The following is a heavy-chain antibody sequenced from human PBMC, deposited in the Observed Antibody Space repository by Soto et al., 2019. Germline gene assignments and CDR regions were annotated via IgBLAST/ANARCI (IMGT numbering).Heavy chain of an antibody. CDR1: GFTFSSFA. V-gene: IGHV3-23*01. J-gene: IGHJ4*02. CDR2: ISGSGGSA. D-gene: IGHD3-10*01. Sequence: EVQLLESGGGLVQPGGSLRLSCVASGFTFSSFAMDWVRQAPGKGLEWVSAISGSGGSAYYADSVKGRFTISRDNSKNTLYLQMNSLRAEDTAVYYCAKVLLGFGELAFDYWGQGTLVTVSS. CDR3: AKVLLGFGELAFDY.